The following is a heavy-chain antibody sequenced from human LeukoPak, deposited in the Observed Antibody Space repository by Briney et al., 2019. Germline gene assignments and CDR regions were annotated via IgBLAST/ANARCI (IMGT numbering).Heavy chain of an antibody. CDR2: ITSNGGST. Sequence: PGGSLRLSCSASGFTFSGYAMHWVRQAPGRGLEYVSAITSNGGSTHYADSVKGRFIISRDNSENTLYLQMSSLRAEDTALYYCVRRSGSYDYWGQGTLVTVSS. CDR3: VRRSGSYDY. J-gene: IGHJ4*02. V-gene: IGHV3-64D*09. CDR1: GFTFSGYA. D-gene: IGHD1-26*01.